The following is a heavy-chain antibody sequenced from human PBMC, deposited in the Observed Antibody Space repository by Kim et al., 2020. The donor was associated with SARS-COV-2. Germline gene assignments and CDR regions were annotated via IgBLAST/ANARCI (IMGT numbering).Heavy chain of an antibody. D-gene: IGHD6-19*01. CDR2: IRDKAHKDTT. Sequence: GGSLRLSCAASGFIFSDHYMDWVRQAPGKGLEWVGCIRDKAHKDTTEYAASVKGRFIISRDDSKNALYLQMNSLKTEDTAVYYCARSRAVGHTWWFDPWGQGTQVTVSS. V-gene: IGHV3-72*01. CDR3: ARSRAVGHTWWFDP. J-gene: IGHJ5*02. CDR1: GFIFSDHY.